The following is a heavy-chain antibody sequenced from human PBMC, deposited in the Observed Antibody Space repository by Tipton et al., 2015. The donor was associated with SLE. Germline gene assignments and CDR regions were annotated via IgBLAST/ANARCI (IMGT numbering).Heavy chain of an antibody. J-gene: IGHJ4*02. V-gene: IGHV3-30*19. CDR2: IWYDGSNK. D-gene: IGHD1-26*01. CDR1: GFTFSTYG. CDR3: ASSLLELLDY. Sequence: SLRLSCVASGFTFSTYGMHWVRQAPGKGLEWVALIWYDGSNKYYADSVKGRFTISRDNSKNTLYLQMNSLRAEDTAVYYCASSLLELLDYWGQGTLVTVSS.